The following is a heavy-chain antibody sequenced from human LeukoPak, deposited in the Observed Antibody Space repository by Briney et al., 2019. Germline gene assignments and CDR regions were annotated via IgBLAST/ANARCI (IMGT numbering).Heavy chain of an antibody. Sequence: GGSLRLSCAASGFTFSSYEMNWVRQAPGKGLEWVSYISSSGSTIYYADSEKGRFTISRDNAKNSLYLEMNSLRAEGTGVYYWVREGIVPAAYFDFWGQGNLVTV. D-gene: IGHD2-2*01. V-gene: IGHV3-48*03. CDR3: VREGIVPAAYFDF. CDR1: GFTFSSYE. CDR2: ISSSGSTI. J-gene: IGHJ4*02.